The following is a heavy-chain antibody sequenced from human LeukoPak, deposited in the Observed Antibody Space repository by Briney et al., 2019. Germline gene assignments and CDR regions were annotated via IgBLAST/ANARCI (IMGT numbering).Heavy chain of an antibody. Sequence: ASVKVSCKVSGYTLTELSMHWVRQAPGKGLEWMGGFDPEDGETIYAQKFQGRVTMTEDTSTDTVYMELSSLRSEDTAVYYCARGGVGATHYYYYYMDVWGKGTTVTVSS. CDR1: GYTLTELS. D-gene: IGHD1-26*01. V-gene: IGHV1-24*01. CDR2: FDPEDGET. J-gene: IGHJ6*03. CDR3: ARGGVGATHYYYYYMDV.